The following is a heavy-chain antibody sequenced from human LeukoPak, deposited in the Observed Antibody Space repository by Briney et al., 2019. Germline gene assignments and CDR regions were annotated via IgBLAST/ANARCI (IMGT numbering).Heavy chain of an antibody. D-gene: IGHD3-16*01. CDR1: DDSISDYY. J-gene: IGHJ4*02. CDR3: TRGAGWLIDY. V-gene: IGHV4-59*01. CDR2: FHNSGTS. Sequence: SETLSLTCTVSDDSISDYYRGWIRHPPGKGLEWIGYFHNSGTSTYNPSLKSRVTISADTSKNQFSLKLNSLTTADTAVYYCTRGAGWLIDYWGQGILVTVSS.